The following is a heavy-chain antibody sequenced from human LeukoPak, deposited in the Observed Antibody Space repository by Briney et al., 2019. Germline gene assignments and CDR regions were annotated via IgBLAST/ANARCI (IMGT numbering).Heavy chain of an antibody. CDR3: AREGTTVTWYYYYYMDV. CDR1: GGSLSSYY. CDR2: IYYSGST. D-gene: IGHD4-11*01. J-gene: IGHJ6*03. Sequence: SETLSLTCTVSGGSLSSYYWSWIRQPPGKGLEWIGYIYYSGSTYYNPSPKSRVTISVDTSKNQFSLKLSSVTAADTAVYYCAREGTTVTWYYYYYMDVWGKGTTVTVSS. V-gene: IGHV4-30-4*08.